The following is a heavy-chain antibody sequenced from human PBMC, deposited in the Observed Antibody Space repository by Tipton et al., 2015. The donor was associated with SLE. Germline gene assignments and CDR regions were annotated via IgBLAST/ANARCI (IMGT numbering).Heavy chain of an antibody. V-gene: IGHV4-59*01. J-gene: IGHJ6*03. CDR3: ARGYYYTDV. CDR2: IDYSGT. Sequence: TLSLTCNVSGGSMRSYYWSWIRQSPGKGLEWIGYIDYSGTKYNPSLKSRVIISVDMSKNQFSLKLSPVTAADTAGYYCARGYYYTDVWGKGTTVTVSS. CDR1: GGSMRSYY.